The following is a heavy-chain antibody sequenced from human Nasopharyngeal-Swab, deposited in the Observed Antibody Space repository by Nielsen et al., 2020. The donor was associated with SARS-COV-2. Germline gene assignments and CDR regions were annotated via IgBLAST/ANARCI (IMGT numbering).Heavy chain of an antibody. CDR2: INTNTGNP. CDR3: ARDEKSQGIFGVVISGQWWFDP. D-gene: IGHD3-3*01. Sequence: WVRQAPGQGLEWMGWINTNTGNPTYAQGFTGRFVFSLDTSVSTAYPQISSLKAEDTAVYYCARDEKSQGIFGVVISGQWWFDPWGQGTLVTVSS. V-gene: IGHV7-4-1*02. J-gene: IGHJ5*02.